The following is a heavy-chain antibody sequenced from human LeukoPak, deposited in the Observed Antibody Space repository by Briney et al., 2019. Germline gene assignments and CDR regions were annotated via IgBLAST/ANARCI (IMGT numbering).Heavy chain of an antibody. V-gene: IGHV3-9*01. CDR2: ISWNSGSI. D-gene: IGHD6-13*01. J-gene: IGHJ3*02. CDR3: AKSRGYSSSWDDAFDI. Sequence: GGSLRLSCAASGFTFDDYAMHWVRQAPGKGLEWVSGISWNSGSIGYADSVKGRFTVSRDTSKNTLYLQMNSLRVDDTAIYYCAKSRGYSSSWDDAFDIWGQGTMVIVSS. CDR1: GFTFDDYA.